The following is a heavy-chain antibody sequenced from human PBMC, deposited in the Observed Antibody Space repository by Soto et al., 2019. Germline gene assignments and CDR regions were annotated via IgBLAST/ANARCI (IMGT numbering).Heavy chain of an antibody. D-gene: IGHD3-22*01. Sequence: ASVKVSCKASGGTFSSYAISWVRQAPGQGLEWMGGIIPIFGTANYAQKFQGRVTITADKSTSTAYMELSSLRSEDTAVYYCARGPDHVSYYDSSGYYFSVGGYFDYWGQGTLVTVSS. V-gene: IGHV1-69*06. J-gene: IGHJ4*02. CDR1: GGTFSSYA. CDR3: ARGPDHVSYYDSSGYYFSVGGYFDY. CDR2: IIPIFGTA.